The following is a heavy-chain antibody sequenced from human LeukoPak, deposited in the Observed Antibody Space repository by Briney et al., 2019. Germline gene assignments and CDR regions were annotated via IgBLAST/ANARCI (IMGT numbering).Heavy chain of an antibody. V-gene: IGHV3-30*04. CDR2: ISYDGSNK. D-gene: IGHD2-2*01. CDR1: GFTFRSYA. J-gene: IGHJ1*01. Sequence: LPGGSLRLSCAASGFTFRSYAMLWVRQAPGKGLEWVAVISYDGSNKYYADSVKGRFTISRDNSKNTLYLQMNSLRAEDAAVYYCARGRGWYCSSTSCQRFAESFQHWGQGTLVTVSS. CDR3: ARGRGWYCSSTSCQRFAESFQH.